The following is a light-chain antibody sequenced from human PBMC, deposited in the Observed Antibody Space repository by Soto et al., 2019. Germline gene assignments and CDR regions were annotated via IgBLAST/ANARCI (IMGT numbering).Light chain of an antibody. CDR2: DAS. Sequence: EILRTQSPATLSVSPGERATLSCRASQSVSSNFAWYQQKPGQAPRLLIYDASTRATGIPARFSGSGSGTEFTLTISSLQSEDFAVSYCQQYKKWPRTFGHGTKVDIK. CDR3: QQYKKWPRT. J-gene: IGKJ1*01. V-gene: IGKV3-15*01. CDR1: QSVSSN.